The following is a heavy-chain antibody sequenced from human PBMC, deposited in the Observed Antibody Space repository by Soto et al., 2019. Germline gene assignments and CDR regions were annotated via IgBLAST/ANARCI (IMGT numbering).Heavy chain of an antibody. V-gene: IGHV1-58*01. J-gene: IGHJ6*02. D-gene: IGHD3-16*02. CDR2: IVVGSGNT. Sequence: SVKVSCKASGFTFTSSAVQWVRQARGQRLEWIGWIVVGSGNTNYAQKFQERVTITRDMSTSTAYMELSSLRSEDTAVYYCAALGAYDYVWGSYRSGYYGMDVWGQGTTVTVSS. CDR3: AALGAYDYVWGSYRSGYYGMDV. CDR1: GFTFTSSA.